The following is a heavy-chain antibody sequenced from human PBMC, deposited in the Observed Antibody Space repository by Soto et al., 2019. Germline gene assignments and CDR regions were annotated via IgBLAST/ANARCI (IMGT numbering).Heavy chain of an antibody. V-gene: IGHV2-5*02. Sequence: QITLKESGPTLVKPTQTLTLTCTFSAFSLSTSGVGVGWIRQPPGKALEWLTFIYWDDDKRYRPSLKSRLTITKDTTKNQVVLTMTNMDPVDTATYYCARLVAAGITYYFDSWGPGTLVTVYS. J-gene: IGHJ4*02. CDR1: AFSLSTSGVG. CDR2: IYWDDDK. D-gene: IGHD2-21*01. CDR3: ARLVAAGITYYFDS.